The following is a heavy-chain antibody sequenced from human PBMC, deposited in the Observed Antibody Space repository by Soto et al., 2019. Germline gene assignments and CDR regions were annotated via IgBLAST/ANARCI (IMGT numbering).Heavy chain of an antibody. CDR1: GFPLSTYA. Sequence: PRGSLRLSCTASGFPLSTYAMDWFRQAPGQGLEWISYITTSSHTIYYADSVRGRFTISRDNAKNSLFLQMNSLRDEHPAVYYYARYGIQDSPDGCDKVTTV. CDR3: ARYGIQDSPDG. CDR2: ITTSSHTI. D-gene: IGHD5-18*01. J-gene: IGHJ6*03. V-gene: IGHV3-48*02.